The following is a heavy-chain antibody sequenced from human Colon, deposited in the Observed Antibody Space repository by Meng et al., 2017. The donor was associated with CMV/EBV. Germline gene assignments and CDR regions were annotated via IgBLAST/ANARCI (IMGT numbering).Heavy chain of an antibody. CDR2: IYWDDDK. D-gene: IGHD2-21*01. CDR1: GFSLDSHGVG. CDR3: SRRRTSIPFDY. J-gene: IGHJ4*02. V-gene: IGHV2-5*02. Sequence: QTPLKESGPPLVKPKQPLPPTCTFSGFSLDSHGVGVGWIRQPPGKAPEWVALIYWDDDKRYSPSLENRLTITKDTSKNQVVLTMTDMGPMDTATYFFSRRRTSIPFDYWGQGILVTVSS.